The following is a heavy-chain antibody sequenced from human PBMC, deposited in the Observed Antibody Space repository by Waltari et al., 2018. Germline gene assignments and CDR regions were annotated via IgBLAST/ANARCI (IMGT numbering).Heavy chain of an antibody. J-gene: IGHJ4*02. D-gene: IGHD3-22*01. CDR1: GYTLTELS. V-gene: IGHV1-24*01. CDR3: ATDPPGGYYYDSSGYYPLYY. CDR2: FDPEDGET. Sequence: QVQLVQSGAEVKKPGASVKVSCKVSGYTLTELSMPWVRQAPGKGLEWMGGFDPEDGETIYAQKFQGRVTMTEDTSTDTAYMELSSLRSEDTAVYYCATDPPGGYYYDSSGYYPLYYWGQGTLVTVSS.